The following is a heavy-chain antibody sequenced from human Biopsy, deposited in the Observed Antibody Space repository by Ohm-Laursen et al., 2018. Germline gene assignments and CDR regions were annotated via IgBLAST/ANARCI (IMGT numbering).Heavy chain of an antibody. J-gene: IGHJ2*01. CDR3: ARHAPSYSGSYWRYFDL. CDR1: GDSINSSY. D-gene: IGHD1-26*01. Sequence: SQTLSLTCIVSGDSINSSYWSWIRQPPGKGLEWIGYIYYTGSTNYNPSLKSRVTISVDTSMNHLSLRLTSVTAADTAVYYCARHAPSYSGSYWRYFDLWGRGTLVTVSS. V-gene: IGHV4-59*08. CDR2: IYYTGST.